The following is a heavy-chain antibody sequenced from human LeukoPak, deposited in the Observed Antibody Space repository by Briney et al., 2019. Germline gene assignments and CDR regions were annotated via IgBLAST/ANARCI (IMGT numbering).Heavy chain of an antibody. Sequence: GGSLTLSCAVSGFTFSDHFLHWVRLAPGKGLEWVGRSRNKAKSYSTEYAASVKGRFTISRDDSKNSLYLQMNSLKTEDTAVYYCVRVGSVAGSDYLDYWGQGTLVTVSS. V-gene: IGHV3-72*01. CDR2: SRNKAKSYST. D-gene: IGHD6-19*01. CDR1: GFTFSDHF. CDR3: VRVGSVAGSDYLDY. J-gene: IGHJ4*02.